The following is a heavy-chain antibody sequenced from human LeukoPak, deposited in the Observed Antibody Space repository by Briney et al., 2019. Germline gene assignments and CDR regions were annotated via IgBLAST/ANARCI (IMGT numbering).Heavy chain of an antibody. CDR3: ARVHDFWSSYTFYYYYYMDV. V-gene: IGHV3-53*01. Sequence: GGSLRLSCAASGFTVSSNYMSWVRQAPGKGLEWVSVIYSGGSTYYADSVKGRFTISRDNSKNTLYLQMNSLRAEDTAVYYCARVHDFWSSYTFYYYYYMDVWGKGTTVTVSS. J-gene: IGHJ6*03. CDR1: GFTVSSNY. CDR2: IYSGGST. D-gene: IGHD3-3*01.